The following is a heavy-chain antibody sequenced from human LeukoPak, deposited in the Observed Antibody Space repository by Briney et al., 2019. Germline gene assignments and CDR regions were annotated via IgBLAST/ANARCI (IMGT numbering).Heavy chain of an antibody. Sequence: PGESLKISCKGSGYSFTSCWIGWVRQMPGKGLEWMGIIYPGDSDTRYSPSFQGQVTISADKSISTAYLQWSSLKASDTAMYYCARHTSSGWPNNWFDPWGQGTLVTVSS. J-gene: IGHJ5*02. CDR2: IYPGDSDT. CDR3: ARHTSSGWPNNWFDP. D-gene: IGHD6-19*01. CDR1: GYSFTSCW. V-gene: IGHV5-51*01.